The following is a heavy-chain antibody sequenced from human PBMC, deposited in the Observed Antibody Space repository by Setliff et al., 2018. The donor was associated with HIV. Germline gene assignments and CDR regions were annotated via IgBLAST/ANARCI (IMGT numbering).Heavy chain of an antibody. CDR3: ARLGYVSGGFYKTPGPYYFDY. D-gene: IGHD3-10*01. V-gene: IGHV4-39*01. J-gene: IGHJ4*02. Sequence: TLSLTCTVSGGSMSSSSYYWGWIRQTPDKGLEWIGIIYYSGATYYNPSLTSRVTISVDTSRNQFSLKLRSVTAADTAAYYCARLGYVSGGFYKTPGPYYFDYWGQGALVTVSS. CDR2: IYYSGAT. CDR1: GGSMSSSSYY.